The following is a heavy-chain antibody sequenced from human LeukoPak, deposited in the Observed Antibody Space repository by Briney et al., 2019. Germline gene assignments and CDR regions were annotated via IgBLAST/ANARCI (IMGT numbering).Heavy chain of an antibody. J-gene: IGHJ5*02. D-gene: IGHD3-22*01. CDR3: ARPYYYDSRIDP. CDR1: GGSFSSGDYY. CDR2: MYYSGST. V-gene: IGHV4-30-4*01. Sequence: SETLSLTCTVSGGSFSSGDYYWSWIRQPPGKGLEWIAYMYYSGSTYYNPSLKSRVTMSADTSKNQLSLKLSSVTAADTAVYYCARPYYYDSRIDPWGQGILVTVSS.